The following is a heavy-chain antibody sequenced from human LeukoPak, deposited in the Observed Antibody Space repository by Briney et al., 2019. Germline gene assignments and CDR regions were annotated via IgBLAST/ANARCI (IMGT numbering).Heavy chain of an antibody. CDR1: GGSISSYY. CDR3: ARLVAGSYYYYFDY. D-gene: IGHD1-26*01. Sequence: SETLSLTCTVSGGSISSYYWSWIRQPPGKGLEWIGYIYYSGSTNYNPSLKSRVTISVDTSKNQFSLKLSSVTAADTAVYYCARLVAGSYYYYFDYWGQGTLVTVSS. CDR2: IYYSGST. V-gene: IGHV4-59*08. J-gene: IGHJ4*02.